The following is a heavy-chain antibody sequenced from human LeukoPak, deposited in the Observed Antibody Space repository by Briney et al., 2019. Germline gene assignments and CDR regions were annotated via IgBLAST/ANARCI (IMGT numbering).Heavy chain of an antibody. J-gene: IGHJ4*02. CDR1: GYTFSSYA. CDR2: ISAYNGNT. CDR3: ARGRSYVWGSYRYKARYYFDY. Sequence: GASVKVSCTASGYTFSSYAISWVRQAPGQGLEWMGWISAYNGNTNYAQILQGRVTMTRNTSISTAYMELSSLRSEDTAVYYCARGRSYVWGSYRYKARYYFDYWGQGTLVTVSS. D-gene: IGHD3-16*02. V-gene: IGHV1-18*01.